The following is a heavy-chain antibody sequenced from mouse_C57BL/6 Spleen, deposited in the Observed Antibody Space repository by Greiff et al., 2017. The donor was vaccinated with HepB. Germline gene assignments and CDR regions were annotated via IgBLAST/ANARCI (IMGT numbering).Heavy chain of an antibody. CDR1: GFTFSDYY. V-gene: IGHV5-16*01. J-gene: IGHJ1*03. D-gene: IGHD1-1*01. CDR3: AREGAFTTVVRWYFDV. Sequence: EVKVVESEGGLVQPGSSMKLSCTASGFTFSDYYMAWVRQVPEKGLEWVANINYDGSSNYYLDSLKSRFIISRDNAKNILYLQMSSLKSEDTATYYCAREGAFTTVVRWYFDVWGTGTTVTVSS. CDR2: INYDGSSN.